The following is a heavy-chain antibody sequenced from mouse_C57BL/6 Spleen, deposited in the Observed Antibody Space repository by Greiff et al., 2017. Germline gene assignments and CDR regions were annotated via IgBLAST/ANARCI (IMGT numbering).Heavy chain of an antibody. CDR3: ASPYDYDGMDY. V-gene: IGHV3-6*01. J-gene: IGHJ4*01. CDR1: GYSITSGYY. CDR2: ISYDGSN. Sequence: EVQLQESGPGLVKPSQSLSLTCSVTGYSITSGYYWNWIRQFPGNKLEWMGYISYDGSNNYNPSLKNRISITRDTSKNQFFLKLNSVTTEDTATYHCASPYDYDGMDYWGQGTSVTVSS.